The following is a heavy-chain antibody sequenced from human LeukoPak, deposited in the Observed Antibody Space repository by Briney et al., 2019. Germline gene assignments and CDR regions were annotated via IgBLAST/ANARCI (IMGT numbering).Heavy chain of an antibody. CDR3: ARDSNGYGLVIGHFDY. CDR1: GFTFSSYA. CDR2: ISYDGSNK. J-gene: IGHJ4*02. V-gene: IGHV3-30*04. D-gene: IGHD5-12*01. Sequence: GGSLRLSCAASGFTFSSYAMHWVRQAPGKGLEWVAVISYDGSNKYYADSVKGRFTISRDNSKNTLYLQMNSLRAEDTAVYYCARDSNGYGLVIGHFDYWGQGTLVTVSS.